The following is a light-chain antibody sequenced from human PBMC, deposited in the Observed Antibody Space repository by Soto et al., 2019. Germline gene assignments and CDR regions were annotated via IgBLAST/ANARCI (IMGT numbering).Light chain of an antibody. Sequence: QSVLTQPPSASGTPGQRVTISCSGSSSNIGSHTINWYQQLPGTAPKLLIYNNNQRPSGVPDRFSGSKSGTSASLAISGLQSEDEADYYCAAWDDILNGSYVFGTGTKVTVL. CDR1: SSNIGSHT. CDR2: NNN. J-gene: IGLJ1*01. CDR3: AAWDDILNGSYV. V-gene: IGLV1-44*01.